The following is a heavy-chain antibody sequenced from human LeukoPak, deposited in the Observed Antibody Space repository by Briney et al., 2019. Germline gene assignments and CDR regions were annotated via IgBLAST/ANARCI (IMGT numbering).Heavy chain of an antibody. CDR1: GFTFSSYA. D-gene: IGHD4-11*01. CDR2: ISGSGGST. Sequence: GGSLRLSCAASGFTFSSYAMSWVRQAPGKGLEWVSAISGSGGSTYYADSVKGRFTISRDNSKNTLYLQMNSLRAEDTAVYYCARDLRGDYRFDYWGQGTLVTVSS. CDR3: ARDLRGDYRFDY. J-gene: IGHJ4*02. V-gene: IGHV3-23*01.